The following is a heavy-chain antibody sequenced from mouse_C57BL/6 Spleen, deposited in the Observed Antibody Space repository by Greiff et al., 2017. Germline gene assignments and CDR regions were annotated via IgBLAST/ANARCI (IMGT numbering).Heavy chain of an antibody. Sequence: VKLMESGAELARPGASVKLSCKASGYTFTSYGISWVKQRTGQGLEWIGEIYPRSGNTYYNEKFKGKATLTADKSSSTAYMELRSLTSEDSAVYFCARGYEDAMDYWGQGTSVTVSS. J-gene: IGHJ4*01. D-gene: IGHD2-3*01. CDR1: GYTFTSYG. V-gene: IGHV1-81*01. CDR3: ARGYEDAMDY. CDR2: IYPRSGNT.